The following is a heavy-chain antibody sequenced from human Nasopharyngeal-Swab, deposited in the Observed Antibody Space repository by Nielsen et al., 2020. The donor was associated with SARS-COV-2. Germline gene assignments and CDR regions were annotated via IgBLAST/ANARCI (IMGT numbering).Heavy chain of an antibody. CDR2: LSGSGGST. V-gene: IGHV3-23*01. CDR3: AKDSRIQLWSSYYFDY. J-gene: IGHJ4*02. CDR1: GFTFSSYA. Sequence: GESLKISCAASGFTFSSYAMSWVRQAPGKGLEWVSALSGSGGSTYYADSVKGRFTISRDNSKNTLYLQMNSLRAEDTAVYYCAKDSRIQLWSSYYFDYWGQGTLVTVSS. D-gene: IGHD5-18*01.